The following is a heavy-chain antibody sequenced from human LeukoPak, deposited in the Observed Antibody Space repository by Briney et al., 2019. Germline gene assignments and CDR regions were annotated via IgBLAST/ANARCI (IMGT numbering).Heavy chain of an antibody. J-gene: IGHJ4*02. Sequence: GGSLRPSCAASGFTFSSYWMSWVRQAPGKGLEWVANIKQDGSEKYYVDSVKGRFTISRDNAKNSLYLQMNSLRAEDTAVYYCAREGVLQSFDYWGQGTLVTVSS. CDR3: AREGVLQSFDY. CDR1: GFTFSSYW. CDR2: IKQDGSEK. D-gene: IGHD2/OR15-2a*01. V-gene: IGHV3-7*01.